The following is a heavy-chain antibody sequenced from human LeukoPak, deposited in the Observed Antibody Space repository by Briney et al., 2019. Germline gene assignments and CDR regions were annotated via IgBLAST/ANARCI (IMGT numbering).Heavy chain of an antibody. Sequence: PGGSLRLSCAASRVTVRNNYMSWVRQAPGKGLECVSFIYTGGTTYYADSVKGRFTISRHNYKNKLYLQMNSLRAEDTAVYYCARDGGEAFDYWGQGTLVIVSS. V-gene: IGHV3-53*01. CDR1: RVTVRNNY. CDR2: IYTGGTT. J-gene: IGHJ4*02. D-gene: IGHD2-21*01. CDR3: ARDGGEAFDY.